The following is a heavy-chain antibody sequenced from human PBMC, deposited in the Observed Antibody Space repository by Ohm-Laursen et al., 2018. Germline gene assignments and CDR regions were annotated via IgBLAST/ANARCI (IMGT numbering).Heavy chain of an antibody. Sequence: ESLKISCKGSGYSFTNYRIVWVRQMPGKGLEWMGIIYPGDSDTTYSPSFQGQVTISTDKSISTAYLQWNNLKASDTAMYYCARAPRSYWYLDLWGRGTLVTVSS. V-gene: IGHV5-51*01. CDR1: GYSFTNYR. CDR2: IYPGDSDT. CDR3: ARAPRSYWYLDL. J-gene: IGHJ2*01.